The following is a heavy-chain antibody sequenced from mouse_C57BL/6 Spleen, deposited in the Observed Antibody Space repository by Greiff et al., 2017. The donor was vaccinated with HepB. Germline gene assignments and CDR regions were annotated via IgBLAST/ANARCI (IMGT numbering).Heavy chain of an antibody. D-gene: IGHD2-4*01. Sequence: VQLQQPGAELVKPGASVKMSCKASGYTFTSYWITWVKQRPGQGLEWIGDIYPGSGSTNYNEKFKSKATLTVDTSSSPAYMQLSSLTSEDSAVYYCARDPFYYDYDVGYFDVWGTGTTVTVSS. J-gene: IGHJ1*03. CDR2: IYPGSGST. CDR1: GYTFTSYW. CDR3: ARDPFYYDYDVGYFDV. V-gene: IGHV1-55*01.